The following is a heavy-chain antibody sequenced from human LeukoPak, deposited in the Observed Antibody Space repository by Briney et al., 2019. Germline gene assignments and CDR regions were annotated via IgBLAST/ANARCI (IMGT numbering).Heavy chain of an antibody. CDR2: IKRKTDGGTT. Sequence: PGGSLRLSCAASGFTFSNAWMSWVRQAPGKGLEWVGRIKRKTDGGTTDYAAPVKGRFTISRDDSKNTLYLQMNSLKTEDTGVYYCTTAMRYDYWGQGTPVTVSS. D-gene: IGHD1-1*01. J-gene: IGHJ4*02. CDR1: GFTFSNAW. V-gene: IGHV3-15*01. CDR3: TTAMRYDY.